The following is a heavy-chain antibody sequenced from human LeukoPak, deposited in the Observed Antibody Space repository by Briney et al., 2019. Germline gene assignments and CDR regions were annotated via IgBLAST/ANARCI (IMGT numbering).Heavy chain of an antibody. J-gene: IGHJ4*02. CDR1: GFTFSSYG. Sequence: GGSLRLSCAASGFTFSSYGMHWVRQAPGKGLEWVAVISYDGSNKYYADSVKGRFIISRDNSKNTLYLQMNSLRAEDTAVYYCATGEAVVAAKSDYWGQGTLVTVSS. CDR2: ISYDGSNK. V-gene: IGHV3-30*03. D-gene: IGHD2-15*01. CDR3: ATGEAVVAAKSDY.